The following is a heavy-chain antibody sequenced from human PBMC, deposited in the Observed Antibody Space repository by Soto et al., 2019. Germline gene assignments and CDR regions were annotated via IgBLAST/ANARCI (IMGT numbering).Heavy chain of an antibody. CDR1: GYTFTSSG. CDR3: ARDSGSYMYVSD. J-gene: IGHJ4*02. V-gene: IGHV1-18*01. Sequence: QVQLVQSGAEVKKPGASVKVSCKASGYTFTSSGFSWVRQAPGQGLEWMAWISAYNGETHYAQKFQGRVTMTTDTSTSTSYMELRSLRSDDTAVYYCARDSGSYMYVSDWGQGILVTVSS. D-gene: IGHD1-26*01. CDR2: ISAYNGET.